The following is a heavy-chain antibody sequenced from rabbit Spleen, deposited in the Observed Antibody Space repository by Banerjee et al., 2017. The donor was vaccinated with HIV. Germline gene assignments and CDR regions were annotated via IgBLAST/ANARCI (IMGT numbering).Heavy chain of an antibody. Sequence: QSLEESGGDLVKPEGSLTLTCTASGFSFSSSYYICWVRQAPGKGLEWIACIYAGTSGSTHYASWAKGRFTISKTSSTTVTLQMTSLTAADTATYFCARDTSSSFSSYGMDLWGQGTLVTVS. CDR1: GFSFSSSYY. D-gene: IGHD1-1*01. V-gene: IGHV1S40*01. CDR2: IYAGTSGST. CDR3: ARDTSSSFSSYGMDL. J-gene: IGHJ6*01.